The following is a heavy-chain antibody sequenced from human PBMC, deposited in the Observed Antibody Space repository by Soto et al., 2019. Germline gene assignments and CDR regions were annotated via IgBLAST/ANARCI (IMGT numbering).Heavy chain of an antibody. CDR1: VFTFSSYS. J-gene: IGHJ4*02. CDR2: ISSTSSYI. CDR3: PGSSGYYYGEY. Sequence: VGSLRRSCASSVFTFSSYSMNCVRQAPGKGLEWVSSISSTSSYIYYADSVKGRFTISRDNAKNSLYLQMNSLRAEDTAVYYCPGSSGYYYGEYWGQGTLVSV. V-gene: IGHV3-21*01. D-gene: IGHD3-22*01.